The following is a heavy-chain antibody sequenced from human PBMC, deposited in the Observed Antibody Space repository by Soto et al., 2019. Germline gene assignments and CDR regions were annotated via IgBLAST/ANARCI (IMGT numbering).Heavy chain of an antibody. Sequence: QVQLVQSGAEVKKPGSSVKVSCKASGGTFSSYAISWVRQAPGQGLEWLGNIIPIFGTANYAQKFQGRVTITADEFTSTAYMELRGRRSEDTAVEYCASKVRNYDLASGYPNYYYYGMDVWGQGTTVTVSS. CDR2: IIPIFGTA. CDR1: GGTFSSYA. V-gene: IGHV1-69*18. CDR3: ASKVRNYDLASGYPNYYYYGMDV. J-gene: IGHJ6*02. D-gene: IGHD3-3*01.